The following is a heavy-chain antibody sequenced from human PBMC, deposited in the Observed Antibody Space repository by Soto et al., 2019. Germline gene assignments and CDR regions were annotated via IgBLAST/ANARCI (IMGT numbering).Heavy chain of an antibody. CDR2: VYYSGAT. J-gene: IGHJ6*02. V-gene: IGHV4-59*01. CDR3: AGAMGDWGTYYYYYGMDV. D-gene: IGHD3-16*01. CDR1: GDSLTNNS. Sequence: PSETLSLTCTVSGDSLTNNSWGWIRQPPGQGLEWIGYVYYSGATNYNPSLKSLVSMSPDPSRNQFSLKLTSVTAADTAVYYCAGAMGDWGTYYYYYGMDVWGQGTMVTVSS.